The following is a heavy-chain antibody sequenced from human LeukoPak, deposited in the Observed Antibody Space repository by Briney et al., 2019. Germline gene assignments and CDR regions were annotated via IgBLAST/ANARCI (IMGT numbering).Heavy chain of an antibody. CDR3: AKDRGSGSSPTWFDAFDI. J-gene: IGHJ3*02. D-gene: IGHD1-26*01. Sequence: PGGSLRLSCAASGFTFSSYAMGWVRQAPGKGLDWVSSISGSAGETHYTESVKGRFTISRDNSKNTVYLQMSSLRPDDTDVYYCAKDRGSGSSPTWFDAFDIWGRGTMVTVSS. CDR1: GFTFSSYA. CDR2: ISGSAGET. V-gene: IGHV3-23*01.